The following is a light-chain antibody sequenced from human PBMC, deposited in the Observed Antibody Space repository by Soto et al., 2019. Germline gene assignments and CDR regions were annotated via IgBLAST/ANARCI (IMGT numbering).Light chain of an antibody. Sequence: IWWPQYPGTLSSSPGERATLSCRATQSVGTKLVWYQQKPGQAPRLLIFDASNRAAGIPARFSGSGSGADFSLTISSLEPEDFAVYYCQQRAGWPTTFGQVTLLEIK. CDR3: QQRAGWPTT. CDR2: DAS. V-gene: IGKV3-11*01. CDR1: QSVGTK. J-gene: IGKJ5*01.